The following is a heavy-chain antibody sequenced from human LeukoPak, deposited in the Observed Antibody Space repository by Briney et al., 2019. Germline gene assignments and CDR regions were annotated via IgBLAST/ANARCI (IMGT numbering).Heavy chain of an antibody. CDR3: ARSNSGSYYHFDY. CDR2: IGTYKDNT. J-gene: IGHJ4*02. V-gene: IGHV1-18*01. Sequence: ASVKVSCKTSGYTFINYGITWVRQAPGQGLEWMGWIGTYKDNTNYAQKIQGRVTMNTDTSTSTAYMELRGLTSDDTAVYYCARSNSGSYYHFDYWGQGTLVTVSS. CDR1: GYTFINYG. D-gene: IGHD1-26*01.